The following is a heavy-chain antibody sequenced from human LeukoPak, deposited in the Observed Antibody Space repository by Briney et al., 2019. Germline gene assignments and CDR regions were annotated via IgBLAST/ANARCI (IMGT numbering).Heavy chain of an antibody. CDR1: GYSISSGYY. V-gene: IGHV4-38-2*02. CDR2: IYHSGST. CDR3: RSEAYIVATTDY. J-gene: IGHJ4*02. D-gene: IGHD5-12*01. Sequence: SETLSLTCTVSGYSISSGYYWGWIRQPPGKGLEWIGSIYHSGSTYYNPSLKSRVTISVDTSKNQFSLKLSSVTAADTAVYYCRSEAYIVATTDYWGQGTLVTVSS.